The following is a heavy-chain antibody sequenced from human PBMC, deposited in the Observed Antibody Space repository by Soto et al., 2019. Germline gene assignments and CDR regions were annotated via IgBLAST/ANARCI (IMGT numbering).Heavy chain of an antibody. D-gene: IGHD4-17*01. J-gene: IGHJ5*02. V-gene: IGHV4-30-2*01. CDR2: IYHSGST. CDR3: ARAVYGDYAGQNWFDP. Sequence: QLQLQESGSGLVKPSQTLSLTCAVSGGSISSGGYSWSWIRQPPGKGLEWIGYIYHSGSTYYNPSLKSRVTISVDRSKNQFSLKLSSVTAADTAVYYCARAVYGDYAGQNWFDPWGQGTLVTVSS. CDR1: GGSISSGGYS.